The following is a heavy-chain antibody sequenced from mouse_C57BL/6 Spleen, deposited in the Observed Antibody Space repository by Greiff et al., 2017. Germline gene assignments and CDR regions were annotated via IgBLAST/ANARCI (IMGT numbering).Heavy chain of an antibody. CDR3: ARPITTVGYFDV. V-gene: IGHV1-69*01. D-gene: IGHD1-1*01. CDR1: GYTFTSYW. Sequence: QVQLQQPGAELVMPGASVKLSCKASGYTFTSYWMHWVKQRPGQGLEWIGEIDPSDSYTNYNQKFKCKSTLTVDKSSSTAYMQLSSLTSEDSAVYYCARPITTVGYFDVWGTGTTVTVSS. CDR2: IDPSDSYT. J-gene: IGHJ1*03.